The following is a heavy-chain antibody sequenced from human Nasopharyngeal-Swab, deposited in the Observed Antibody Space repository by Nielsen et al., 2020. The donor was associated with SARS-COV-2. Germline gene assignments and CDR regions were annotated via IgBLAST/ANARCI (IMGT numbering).Heavy chain of an antibody. V-gene: IGHV3-23*01. Sequence: GESLKISCAASGFTFSSYWMHWVRQAPGKGLEWVSAISGSGGSTYYADSVKGRFTISRDNSRNTLYLQMNSLRAEDTAVYYCARAGGGYSYADYWGQGTLVTVSS. CDR1: GFTFSSYW. CDR2: ISGSGGST. D-gene: IGHD5-18*01. J-gene: IGHJ4*02. CDR3: ARAGGGYSYADY.